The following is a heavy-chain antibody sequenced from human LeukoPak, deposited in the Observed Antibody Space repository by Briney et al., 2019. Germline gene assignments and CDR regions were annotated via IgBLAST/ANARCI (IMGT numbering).Heavy chain of an antibody. CDR1: GGSISSYY. Sequence: SETLSLTCTVSGGSISSYYWSWIRQPAGRGLEWIGRIYTSGSTNYNPSLKSRVTMSVDTSKNQFSLKLSSVTAADTAVYYCAREFRDQPLGWVYYYMDVWGKGTTVTVSS. D-gene: IGHD7-27*01. J-gene: IGHJ6*03. CDR2: IYTSGST. CDR3: AREFRDQPLGWVYYYMDV. V-gene: IGHV4-4*07.